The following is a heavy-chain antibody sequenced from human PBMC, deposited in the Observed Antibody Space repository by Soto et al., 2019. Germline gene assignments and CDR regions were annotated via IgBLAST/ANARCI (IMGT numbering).Heavy chain of an antibody. Sequence: EVQLLESGGGLVQPGGSLRLSCTASGFTFTYYAFSWVRQAPGKGLEWVSAISANGQGIYYADSVRGRFTISRDNSKNTVFLHMDSLRAEDTAVYYCAKDREYPRDQFHYWGQGTLVTVSS. D-gene: IGHD2-2*01. CDR1: GFTFTYYA. CDR2: ISANGQGI. CDR3: AKDREYPRDQFHY. J-gene: IGHJ4*02. V-gene: IGHV3-23*01.